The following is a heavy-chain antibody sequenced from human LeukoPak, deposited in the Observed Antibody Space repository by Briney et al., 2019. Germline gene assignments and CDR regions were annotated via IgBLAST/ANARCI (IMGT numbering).Heavy chain of an antibody. CDR3: AKGGDDEDLPNDVIDI. J-gene: IGHJ4*01. V-gene: IGHV5-51*01. CDR2: IYAGDFDT. D-gene: IGHD1-1*01. Sequence: GESLKISCKGSEYSFSTHWIGWVRQMPGKGLEWLGIIYAGDFDTRYSPSFQGQVTISVDSAINTAYLQWNSLKASDTATYYCAKGGDDEDLPNDVIDIWGQGTLVTVSS. CDR1: EYSFSTHW.